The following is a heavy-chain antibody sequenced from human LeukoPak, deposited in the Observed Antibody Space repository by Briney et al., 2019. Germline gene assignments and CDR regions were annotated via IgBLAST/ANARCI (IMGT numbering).Heavy chain of an antibody. V-gene: IGHV4-30-4*08. CDR2: IYYSGST. CDR3: ARGGYDFGVDY. J-gene: IGHJ4*02. Sequence: SETLSLTCTVSGGSIRSGDYYWSWIRQPPGKGLEWVGYIYYSGSTYYNPSLKSRVTISVDTSKNQFSLKLSSVTAADTAVYYCARGGYDFGVDYWGQGTLVIVSS. CDR1: GGSIRSGDYY. D-gene: IGHD5-12*01.